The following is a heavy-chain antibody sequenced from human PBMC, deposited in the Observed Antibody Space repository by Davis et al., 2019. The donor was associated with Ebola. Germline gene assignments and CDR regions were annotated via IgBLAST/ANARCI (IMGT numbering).Heavy chain of an antibody. CDR1: GFTFSTNY. J-gene: IGHJ5*02. CDR2: IYSGGST. CDR3: ARGTGTVTTYWFDP. D-gene: IGHD4-17*01. Sequence: GGSLRLPCAASGFTFSTNYMSWVRQAPGKGLEWVSVIYSGGSTYYADSVKGRFTISIDNSKNTLYLQMNSLRAEDTAVYYCARGTGTVTTYWFDPWGQGTLVTVSS. V-gene: IGHV3-66*01.